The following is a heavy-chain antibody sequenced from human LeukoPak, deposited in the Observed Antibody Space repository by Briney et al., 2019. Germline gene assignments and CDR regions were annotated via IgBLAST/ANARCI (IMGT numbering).Heavy chain of an antibody. J-gene: IGHJ5*02. V-gene: IGHV3-23*01. D-gene: IGHD6-19*01. CDR2: ISGSGGST. Sequence: GGSLRLSCAASGFTFSSYAMSWVRQAPGKGLEWVSAISGSGGSTYYTDSVKGRFTISRDNAKNSLYLQMNSLRAEDTAVYYCARVGSSSGWSWFDPWGQGTLVTVSS. CDR1: GFTFSSYA. CDR3: ARVGSSSGWSWFDP.